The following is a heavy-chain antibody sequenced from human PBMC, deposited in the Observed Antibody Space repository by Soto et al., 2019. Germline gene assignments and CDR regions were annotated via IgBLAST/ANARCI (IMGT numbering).Heavy chain of an antibody. D-gene: IGHD6-19*01. CDR2: FFIGGNT. Sequence: TLSLTCTVSGGSITGGSISSTTYYWGWMRQPPGKGLGWIASFFIGGNTYYNPSLKSRVTTSVDTSKNQFSLKLSSVTAADTAVYYCAREGLVNNWFDPWGQGTLVTVSS. CDR3: AREGLVNNWFDP. CDR1: GGSITGGSISSTTYY. V-gene: IGHV4-39*07. J-gene: IGHJ5*02.